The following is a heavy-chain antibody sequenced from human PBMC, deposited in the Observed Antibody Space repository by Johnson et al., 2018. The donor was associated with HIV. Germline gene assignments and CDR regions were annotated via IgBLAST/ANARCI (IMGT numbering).Heavy chain of an antibody. D-gene: IGHD3-22*01. Sequence: VQLVESGGGMVQPGRSLRLSCAATGFIFNDYALHWVRQAPGKGLEWVSGISWNSGSKDYADSVKGRFTISRDNAKNSLYLQMNSLRAEDTALYYCARRSGITMISGDAFDIWGQGTMVTVSS. CDR1: GFIFNDYA. CDR3: ARRSGITMISGDAFDI. CDR2: ISWNSGSK. J-gene: IGHJ3*02. V-gene: IGHV3-9*01.